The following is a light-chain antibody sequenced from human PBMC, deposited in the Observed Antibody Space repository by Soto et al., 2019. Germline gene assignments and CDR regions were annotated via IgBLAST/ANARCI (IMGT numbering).Light chain of an antibody. Sequence: DIQMTQSPSTLYASVGDRVSITCRASQRVDRYLAWYQQKPGKAPQLLIYDASRLESGVPSRFSGSGSGTELTLTISSLQPDDFTTFYCQQYKDYTWTFGQGTKVEV. CDR1: QRVDRY. V-gene: IGKV1-5*01. CDR2: DAS. J-gene: IGKJ1*01. CDR3: QQYKDYTWT.